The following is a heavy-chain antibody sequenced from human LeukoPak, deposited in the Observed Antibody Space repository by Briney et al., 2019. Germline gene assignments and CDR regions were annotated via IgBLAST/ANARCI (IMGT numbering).Heavy chain of an antibody. V-gene: IGHV5-51*01. J-gene: IGHJ4*02. CDR1: GYSFTSYW. CDR2: IYPGDSDT. CDR3: ARRIPAAKIDFDY. Sequence: GESLKISCKGSGYSFTSYWIGWVRQMPGKGLEWMGIIYPGDSDTRYSPSFQGQVTIAADKSINTAYLQWSSLKASDTAVYYCARRIPAAKIDFDYWGQGTLVTVSS. D-gene: IGHD6-13*01.